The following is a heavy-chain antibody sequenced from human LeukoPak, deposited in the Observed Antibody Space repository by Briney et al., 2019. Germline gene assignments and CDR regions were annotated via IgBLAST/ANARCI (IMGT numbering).Heavy chain of an antibody. CDR3: ARGGMVRRVMGAFDI. Sequence: GGSLRLSCAASGFTFSNYWMSWVRQAPGKGLEWVANIKQDGSEKYYVDSVKGRFTVSRDNAKNSLYLQMNSLRAEDTAVFYCARGGMVRRVMGAFDIWGQGTLATVSS. J-gene: IGHJ3*02. D-gene: IGHD3-10*01. V-gene: IGHV3-7*01. CDR2: IKQDGSEK. CDR1: GFTFSNYW.